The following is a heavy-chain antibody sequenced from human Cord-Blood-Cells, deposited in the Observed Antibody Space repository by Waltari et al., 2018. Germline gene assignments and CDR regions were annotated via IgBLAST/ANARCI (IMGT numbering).Heavy chain of an antibody. CDR3: ARHPSSWWGGIEWYFDL. D-gene: IGHD2-15*01. CDR2: IYYSGST. V-gene: IGHV4-39*01. Sequence: QLQLQESGPGLVKPSETLSLTCTVSGGSISSSSYYWGWIRQPPGKGLEWIGSIYYSGSTYSNPSLKSRVTISVDTSKNQFSLKLSSVTAADTAVYYCARHPSSWWGGIEWYFDLWGRGTLVTVSS. J-gene: IGHJ2*01. CDR1: GGSISSSSYY.